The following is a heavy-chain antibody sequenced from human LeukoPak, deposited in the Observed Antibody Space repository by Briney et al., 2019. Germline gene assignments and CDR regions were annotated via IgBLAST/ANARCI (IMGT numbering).Heavy chain of an antibody. Sequence: PGGSLRLSCAASGFTVSSNYMSWVRQAPGKGLEWVSVIYSGGSTYYADSVKGRFTISRDNSKNTLYLQMNSLRAEDTAVYYCASRTEDYYDSSGPLGPRVDYWGQGTLVTVSS. V-gene: IGHV3-66*01. CDR1: GFTVSSNY. CDR2: IYSGGST. D-gene: IGHD3-22*01. J-gene: IGHJ4*02. CDR3: ASRTEDYYDSSGPLGPRVDY.